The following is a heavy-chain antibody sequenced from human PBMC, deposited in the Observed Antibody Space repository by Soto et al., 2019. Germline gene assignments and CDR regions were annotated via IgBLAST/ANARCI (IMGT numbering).Heavy chain of an antibody. CDR1: GFTFSSYA. CDR2: ISGSGGTT. V-gene: IGHV3-23*01. Sequence: EVQLLESGGALVQSGGSLRLSCAVSGFTFSSYAMSWVRQAPGKGLEWVSAISGSGGTTYYADSVKGRFTISRDNSKNTLYLQMNSLRAEDTAVYYCAKDPRMATVTTDYFDYWGQGTLVTVS. D-gene: IGHD4-17*01. J-gene: IGHJ4*02. CDR3: AKDPRMATVTTDYFDY.